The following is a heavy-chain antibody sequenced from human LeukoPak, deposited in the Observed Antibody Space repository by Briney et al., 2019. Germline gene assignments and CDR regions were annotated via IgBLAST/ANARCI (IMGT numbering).Heavy chain of an antibody. Sequence: SETLSLTCTVSGGSVNSYYWSWIRQPPGKGLEWIGYIYYSGSTNYNPSLKSRVTISVDTSKNQFSLKLSSVTAADTAVYYCARGIFALNWFDPWGQGTLVTVSS. V-gene: IGHV4-59*02. CDR2: IYYSGST. J-gene: IGHJ5*02. CDR1: GGSVNSYY. D-gene: IGHD3-16*02. CDR3: ARGIFALNWFDP.